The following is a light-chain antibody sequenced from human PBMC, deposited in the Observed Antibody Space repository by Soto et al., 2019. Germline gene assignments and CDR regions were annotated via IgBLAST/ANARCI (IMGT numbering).Light chain of an antibody. J-gene: IGKJ3*01. CDR1: QSVSSSY. CDR3: QPYDSSPSFT. V-gene: IGKV3-20*01. CDR2: GAS. Sequence: EIVLTQSPGTLSLSPGERATLSCRASQSVSSSYLAWYQQRPGQAPRLLIYGASGRATGIPDRFSGSGSGTDFTLTISRLAPEDFAVYYCQPYDSSPSFTVGPGTKVDIK.